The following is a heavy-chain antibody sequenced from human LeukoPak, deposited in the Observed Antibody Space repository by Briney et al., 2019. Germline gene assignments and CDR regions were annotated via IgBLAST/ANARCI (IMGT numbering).Heavy chain of an antibody. CDR1: GGSFSGYY. V-gene: IGHV4-34*01. J-gene: IGHJ6*03. CDR3: ARGGEEWLVLDDYYYMDV. Sequence: PSETLSLTCAVYGGSFSGYYWSWIRQPPGKGLEWIGEINHSGSTNYNPSFKSRVTMSIDTSKNQFSLKLSSVTAADTAVYYCARGGEEWLVLDDYYYMDVWGKGTTVTISS. CDR2: INHSGST. D-gene: IGHD6-19*01.